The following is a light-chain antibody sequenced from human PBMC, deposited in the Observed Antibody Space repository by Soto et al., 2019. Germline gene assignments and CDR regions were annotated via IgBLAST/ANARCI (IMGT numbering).Light chain of an antibody. J-gene: IGKJ2*01. V-gene: IGKV3-15*01. CDR3: QQYDIWPPYT. CDR1: QNIRSS. CDR2: DAS. Sequence: VMTQSPASLSASPGERVTLSCRASQNIRSSLAWYQQRPGQAPMLLIYDASTRATGIPPRFSGGGSGTEFTVTISSLQSEDFAIYYCQQYDIWPPYTFGQGTKVEF.